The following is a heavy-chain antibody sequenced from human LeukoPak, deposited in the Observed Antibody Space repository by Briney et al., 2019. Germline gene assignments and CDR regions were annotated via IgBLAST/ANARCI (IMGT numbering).Heavy chain of an antibody. CDR3: ARARDGSYPGYFQH. CDR2: IIPIFGTA. D-gene: IGHD1-26*01. Sequence: GASVKVSCKASGYTFTSYYMHWVRQAPGQGLEWMGGIIPIFGTANYAQKFQGRVTITTDESTSTAYMELSSLRSEDTAVYYCARARDGSYPGYFQHWGQGTLVTVSS. J-gene: IGHJ1*01. CDR1: GYTFTSYY. V-gene: IGHV1-69*05.